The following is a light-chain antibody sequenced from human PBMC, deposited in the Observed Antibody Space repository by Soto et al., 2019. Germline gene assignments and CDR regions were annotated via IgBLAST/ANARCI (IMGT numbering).Light chain of an antibody. CDR1: XSLLHSNGYNY. J-gene: IGKJ1*01. V-gene: IGKV2-28*01. CDR2: LGS. CDR3: MQPLQSWT. Sequence: DIVMTQSPLSLPFTPVEPASISXXXXXSLLHSNGYNYLDWYLQKPGQSPQLLIYLGSNRASGVPDRFSGSGSGTDFTLKISRVEAEDVGVYYCMQPLQSWTFGQGTKVDIK.